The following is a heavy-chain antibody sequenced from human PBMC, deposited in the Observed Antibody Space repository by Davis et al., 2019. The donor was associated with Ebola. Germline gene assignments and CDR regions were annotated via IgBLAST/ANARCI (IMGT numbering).Heavy chain of an antibody. CDR3: AREIKRTLQGSFFEN. V-gene: IGHV3-53*05. J-gene: IGHJ4*02. Sequence: GESLKISCAASGLTVSTNYMSWVRQAPGQGLEWVSILYRGGLIHYADSVKGRFTISRDNAKNSLYLQMNSLRSEDSAVYYCAREIKRTLQGSFFENWGQGTLVTVSS. CDR2: LYRGGLI. D-gene: IGHD3-16*02. CDR1: GLTVSTNY.